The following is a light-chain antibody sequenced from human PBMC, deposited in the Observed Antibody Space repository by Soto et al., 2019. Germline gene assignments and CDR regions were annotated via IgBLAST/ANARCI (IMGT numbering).Light chain of an antibody. CDR3: SSYAGTNILVV. CDR2: EVS. V-gene: IGLV2-8*01. J-gene: IGLJ2*01. CDR1: SSDVGGYNF. Sequence: QSALTQPPSASGSPGQSVTISCTGSSSDVGGYNFVSWYQQHPGKAPKLMIYEVSERPSGVPDRFSGSKSGNTASLTVSGLQADDEADYYCSSYAGTNILVVFGGGTNSPS.